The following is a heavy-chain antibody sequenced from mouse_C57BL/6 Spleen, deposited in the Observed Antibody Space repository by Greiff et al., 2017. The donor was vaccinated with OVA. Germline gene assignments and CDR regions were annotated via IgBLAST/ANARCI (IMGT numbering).Heavy chain of an antibody. D-gene: IGHD1-3*01. CDR3: ARKSGWYFDV. V-gene: IGHV1-69*01. Sequence: QVQLQQPGAELVMPGASVKLSCKASGYTFTSYWMHWVKQRPGQGLEWIGEIDPSDSYTNYNQKFKGKSTLTVDKSSSTVYMQLSSLTSEDSAVYYCARKSGWYFDVWGTGTTVTVSS. CDR2: IDPSDSYT. J-gene: IGHJ1*03. CDR1: GYTFTSYW.